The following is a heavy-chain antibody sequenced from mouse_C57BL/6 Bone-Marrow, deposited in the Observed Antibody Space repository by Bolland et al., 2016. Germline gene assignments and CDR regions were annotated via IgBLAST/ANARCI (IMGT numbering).Heavy chain of an antibody. V-gene: IGHV1-66*01. CDR2: GSGNT. Sequence: GSGNTKYNEKFKGKATLTADTSSSTAYMQLSSITSEDSAVYYCARRSWFAYWGQGTLV. J-gene: IGHJ3*01. CDR3: ARRSWFAY.